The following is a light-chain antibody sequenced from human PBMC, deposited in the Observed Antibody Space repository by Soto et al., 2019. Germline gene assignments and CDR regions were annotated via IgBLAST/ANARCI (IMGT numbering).Light chain of an antibody. V-gene: IGKV1-5*01. Sequence: DIQMTQSPSTLSASVGDRVTITCRASQSISNWLAWYQQKPGKAPKLLIYDASTLESGAPSRFSGSGSGTEFTLTISSLQPDDFASYYCQHYNSYPWTFGQGTKVDIK. J-gene: IGKJ1*01. CDR2: DAS. CDR1: QSISNW. CDR3: QHYNSYPWT.